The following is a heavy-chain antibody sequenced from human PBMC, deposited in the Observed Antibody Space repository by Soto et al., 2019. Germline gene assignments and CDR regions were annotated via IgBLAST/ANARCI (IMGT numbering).Heavy chain of an antibody. Sequence: GGSLRLSCAASGFTFSSYGMHWVHQAPGKGLEWVAVIWYDGSNKYYADSVKGRFTISRDNSKNTLYLQMNSLRAEDTAVYYCARDKDIVVGLHYYYYMDVWGKGTTVTVSS. CDR1: GFTFSSYG. CDR2: IWYDGSNK. CDR3: ARDKDIVVGLHYYYYMDV. D-gene: IGHD2-2*01. V-gene: IGHV3-33*01. J-gene: IGHJ6*03.